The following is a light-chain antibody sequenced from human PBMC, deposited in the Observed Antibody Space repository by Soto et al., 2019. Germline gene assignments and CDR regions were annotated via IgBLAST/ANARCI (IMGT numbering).Light chain of an antibody. CDR1: QDIRND. Sequence: AIQMTQTPSSLSASVGDRVTITCRASQDIRNDLGWFQQKPGKAPKLLINTASTLQSGVSSRFSGSGSGTDFTLTISSLQPEDFATYYCLQDYIYPWTFGQGTKVDIK. J-gene: IGKJ1*01. CDR2: TAS. CDR3: LQDYIYPWT. V-gene: IGKV1-6*01.